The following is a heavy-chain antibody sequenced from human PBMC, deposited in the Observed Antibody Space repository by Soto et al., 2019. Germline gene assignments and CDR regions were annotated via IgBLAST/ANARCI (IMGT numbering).Heavy chain of an antibody. Sequence: QVQLVESGGGVVQPGRSLRLSCAASGFTFSSYGMHWVRQAPGKGLVWVAVIWYDGSNKYYADSVKGRCTISRDQSQKMPELQKKSPGAEDTAVEFCAKGKALLCKNGFFSGRCGPVEIWGPGTKVTVPS. V-gene: IGHV3-33*03. CDR3: AKGKALLCKNGFFSGRCGPVEI. J-gene: IGHJ3*02. CDR1: GFTFSSYG. CDR2: IWYDGSNK. D-gene: IGHD3-10*02.